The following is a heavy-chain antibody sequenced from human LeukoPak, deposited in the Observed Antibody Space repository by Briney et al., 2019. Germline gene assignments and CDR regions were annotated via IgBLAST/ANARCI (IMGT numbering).Heavy chain of an antibody. CDR1: GYTFTSYG. CDR2: ISAYNGNT. Sequence: ASVKVSCKASGYTFTSYGISWARQAPGQGLEWMGWISAYNGNTNYAQKLQGRVTMTTDTSTSTAYMELRSLRSDDTAVYYCARAGYCSGGSCYSSPFDYWGQGTLVTVSS. V-gene: IGHV1-18*01. CDR3: ARAGYCSGGSCYSSPFDY. D-gene: IGHD2-15*01. J-gene: IGHJ4*02.